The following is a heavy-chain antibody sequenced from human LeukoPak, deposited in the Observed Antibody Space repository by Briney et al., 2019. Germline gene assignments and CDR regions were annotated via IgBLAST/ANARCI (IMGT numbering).Heavy chain of an antibody. CDR2: IYHSGST. CDR1: GGSISSSNW. V-gene: IGHV4-4*02. J-gene: IGHJ4*02. D-gene: IGHD3-16*02. Sequence: SETLSLTCAVSGGSISSSNWWSWVRQPPGKGLEWIGEIYHSGSTNYNPSLKGRVTISVDKSKNQFSLKLSSVTAADTAVYYCARGRITFGGVIVLDYWGQGTLVTVSS. CDR3: ARGRITFGGVIVLDY.